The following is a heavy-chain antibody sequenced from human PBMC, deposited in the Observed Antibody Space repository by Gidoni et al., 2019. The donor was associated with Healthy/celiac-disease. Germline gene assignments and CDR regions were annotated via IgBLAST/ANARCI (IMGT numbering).Heavy chain of an antibody. Sequence: LQLQESGSGLVKPSQTLSLTCAVSGGSISSGGSSWSWIRQPPGKGLELFGYFYHSGSTYYNPSLKSRVTISVDRSKNQFSLKLSSVTAADTAVYYCARGGTYYFDYWGQGTLVTVSS. CDR1: GGSISSGGSS. V-gene: IGHV4-30-2*01. CDR3: ARGGTYYFDY. CDR2: FYHSGST. J-gene: IGHJ4*02.